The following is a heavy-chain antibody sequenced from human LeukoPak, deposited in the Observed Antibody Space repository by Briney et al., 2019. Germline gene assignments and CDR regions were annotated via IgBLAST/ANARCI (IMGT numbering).Heavy chain of an antibody. CDR2: IYTSGST. CDR1: GGSISSGSYY. D-gene: IGHD3-10*01. J-gene: IGHJ4*02. CDR3: ARESHYYGSGY. V-gene: IGHV4-61*02. Sequence: SQTLSLTCTVSGGSISSGSYYWSWIRQPAGKGLEWIGRIYTSGSTNYNPSLKSRVTISVDTSKNQFSLKLSSVTAADTAVYYCARESHYYGSGYWGQGTLVTVPS.